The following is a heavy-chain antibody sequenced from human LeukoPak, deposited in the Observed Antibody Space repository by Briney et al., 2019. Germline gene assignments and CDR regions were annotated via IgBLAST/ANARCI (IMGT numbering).Heavy chain of an antibody. CDR1: GFTLSSYA. J-gene: IGHJ4*02. D-gene: IGHD3-3*01. CDR2: ISGSGGST. V-gene: IGHV3-23*01. CDR3: ASSRSGYFPLNY. Sequence: PGGSLRLACAASGFTLSSYAMSWVRQAPGKGLEWVSLISGSGGSTYYADSVKGRFTISRDNSKNTLYVQMNSLRAEDTAVYYCASSRSGYFPLNYWGQGTLVTVSS.